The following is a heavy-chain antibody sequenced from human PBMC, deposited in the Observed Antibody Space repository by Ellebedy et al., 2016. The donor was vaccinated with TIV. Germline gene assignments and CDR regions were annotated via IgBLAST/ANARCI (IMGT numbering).Heavy chain of an antibody. CDR1: GYTFTNYG. CDR2: INTNTGNP. Sequence: AASVKVSCKASGYTFTNYGLNWMRQAPGQGLEWMGWINTNTGNPTYAQGFRGRFVFSSDSSVSTAYLQISSLKAEDTAVYYCAIDISPRGFQPWGQGTLVTVSS. D-gene: IGHD2-15*01. J-gene: IGHJ1*01. CDR3: AIDISPRGFQP. V-gene: IGHV7-4-1*02.